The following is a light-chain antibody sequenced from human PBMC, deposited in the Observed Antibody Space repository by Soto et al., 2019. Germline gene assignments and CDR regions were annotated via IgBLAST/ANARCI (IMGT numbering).Light chain of an antibody. CDR2: SAS. Sequence: DIQMTQSPSSLSASVGDRVTLTCRASQTINKNLNWYQQKPGQAPNLLIYSASDFQSGVPSRFSGSGSGTDFTLTINGLQPEDFATYYRQQSFRSPYTFGQGTDLAI. V-gene: IGKV1-39*01. J-gene: IGKJ2*01. CDR3: QQSFRSPYT. CDR1: QTINKN.